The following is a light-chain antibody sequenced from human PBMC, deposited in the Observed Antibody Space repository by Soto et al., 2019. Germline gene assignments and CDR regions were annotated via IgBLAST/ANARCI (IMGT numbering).Light chain of an antibody. V-gene: IGLV2-14*01. Sequence: QSVLTQPASVSGSPGQSITISCTGTSSDVGGYNFVSWYQQHPGKAPRLMIFEVNNRPSGVSDRFSGSKSGNTASLTISGLQADDEADYYCSSYTFSSTLVVFGGGTQLTVL. CDR2: EVN. CDR1: SSDVGGYNF. J-gene: IGLJ3*02. CDR3: SSYTFSSTLVV.